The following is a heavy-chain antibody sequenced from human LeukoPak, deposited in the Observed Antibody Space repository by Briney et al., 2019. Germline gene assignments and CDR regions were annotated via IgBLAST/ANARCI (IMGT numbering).Heavy chain of an antibody. V-gene: IGHV3-7*03. CDR2: IKQDGSET. CDR3: ARLSGRDYNPRVFDY. J-gene: IGHJ4*02. D-gene: IGHD4-11*01. CDR1: GFIFNNYW. Sequence: GGSLRLSCAASGFIFNNYWMTWVRRAPGKGLEWVATIKQDGSETYYVDFVKGRFTISRDNAKNSLCLQVNSLRAEDTAIYYCARLSGRDYNPRVFDYWGQGTLVTVSS.